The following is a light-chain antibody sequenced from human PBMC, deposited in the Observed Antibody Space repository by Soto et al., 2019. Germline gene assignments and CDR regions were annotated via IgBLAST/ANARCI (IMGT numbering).Light chain of an antibody. Sequence: EIVLTQSPDTLSLSPGETATLSCRASQSVSSNYLAWYQQKPGQAPRLLIYGASSRATGIPDRFSGSGCGKDFTLTSSILEPEDFAFFYCQQYDNSITFGQGTRLEI. V-gene: IGKV3-20*01. CDR1: QSVSSNY. J-gene: IGKJ5*01. CDR2: GAS. CDR3: QQYDNSIT.